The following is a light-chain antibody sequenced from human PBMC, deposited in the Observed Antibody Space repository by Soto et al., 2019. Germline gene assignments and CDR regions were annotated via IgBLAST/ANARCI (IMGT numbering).Light chain of an antibody. Sequence: QSALTQPASVSGSPGQSITISCPGTSSDVGGYNYVSWYQQHPGKAPKLMIYEVSNRPSGVSNHFSGSKSGNTASLTISGLQAEDEADYYCSSYTSSSHYVFGTGTKLTVL. CDR1: SSDVGGYNY. CDR3: SSYTSSSHYV. J-gene: IGLJ1*01. CDR2: EVS. V-gene: IGLV2-14*01.